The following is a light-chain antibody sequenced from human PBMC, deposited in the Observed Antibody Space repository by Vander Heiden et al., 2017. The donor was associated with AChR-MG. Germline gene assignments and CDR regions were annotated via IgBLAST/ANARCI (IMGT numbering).Light chain of an antibody. V-gene: IGKV3-20*01. Sequence: EIVLMQSPGTLSLSPGERATLSCRASQSISSSYLAWYQQKPGQAPRLLIYNASTRATGIPDRFSGSGSGTDFTLTISRLEPEDFAVYYCQQDGSSPYTFGQGTKLEIK. J-gene: IGKJ2*01. CDR3: QQDGSSPYT. CDR1: QSISSSY. CDR2: NAS.